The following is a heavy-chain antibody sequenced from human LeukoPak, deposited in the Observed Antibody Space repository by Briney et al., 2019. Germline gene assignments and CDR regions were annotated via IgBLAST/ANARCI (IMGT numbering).Heavy chain of an antibody. CDR2: ISVSGNT. D-gene: IGHD3-22*01. J-gene: IGHJ2*01. Sequence: PGGSLRLSCAASGFTLSSYAMSWVRQGPGKGLEWVSAISVSGNTHHADSVKGRFTISRDNSKNTLYLQMNSLRAEDTALYYCARNGRPIVVEWYFDLWGRGTLVTVSS. CDR3: ARNGRPIVVEWYFDL. V-gene: IGHV3-23*01. CDR1: GFTLSSYA.